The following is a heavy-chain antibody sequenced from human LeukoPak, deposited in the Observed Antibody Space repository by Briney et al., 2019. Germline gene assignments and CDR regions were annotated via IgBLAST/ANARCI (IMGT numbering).Heavy chain of an antibody. CDR1: GYTFTGYY. V-gene: IGHV1-2*02. Sequence: ASVKVSCKASGYTFTGYYMHWVRQAPGQGLEWMGWINPNSGGTNYAQKFQGRVTMTRDTPISTAYMELSSLRSEDTAVYYCARVDSSGSYDYWGQGTLVTVSS. CDR2: INPNSGGT. CDR3: ARVDSSGSYDY. J-gene: IGHJ4*02. D-gene: IGHD1-26*01.